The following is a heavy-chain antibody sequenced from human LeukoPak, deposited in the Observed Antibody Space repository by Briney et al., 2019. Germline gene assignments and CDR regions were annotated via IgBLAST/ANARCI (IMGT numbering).Heavy chain of an antibody. D-gene: IGHD3-9*01. CDR1: GFTFSRYG. Sequence: SGRSLRLSCAASGFTFSRYGMHWVRQATGKGLEGVAVIWYDGSNKYYADSVKGRFTISSDNSKTPQYLQMNSLRTDDTSVYYGASTPHPYYYDIFTGYPDSWGQGTLVTVSS. J-gene: IGHJ4*02. CDR3: ASTPHPYYYDIFTGYPDS. V-gene: IGHV3-33*01. CDR2: IWYDGSNK.